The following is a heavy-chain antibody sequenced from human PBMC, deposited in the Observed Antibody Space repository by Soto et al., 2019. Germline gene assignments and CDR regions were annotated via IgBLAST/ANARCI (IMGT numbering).Heavy chain of an antibody. CDR1: GFTVSDYY. CDR2: SSNSGTYT. J-gene: IGHJ4*02. Sequence: QVQLVESGGGLVKPGGSLRLSCAASGFTVSDYYMSWIRQAPGKGLAWLSYSSNSGTYTRYADSVKGRFSISRDNAKNSLYLQINSLRGEDTATYYCARSGDNYNVLDYWGQGTPVTVAS. D-gene: IGHD3-10*02. V-gene: IGHV3-11*06. CDR3: ARSGDNYNVLDY.